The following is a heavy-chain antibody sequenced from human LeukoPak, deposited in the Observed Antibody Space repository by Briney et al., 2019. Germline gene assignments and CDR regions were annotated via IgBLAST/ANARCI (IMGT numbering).Heavy chain of an antibody. CDR3: AKDLGDIVVVPAANYYYYGMDV. V-gene: IGHV3-30*18. CDR1: GFTFSSYG. CDR2: ISYDGSNK. D-gene: IGHD2-2*01. J-gene: IGHJ6*02. Sequence: GALRLSCAASGFTFSSYGMHWVRQAPGKGLEWVAVISYDGSNKYYADSVKGRFTISRDNSKNTLYLQMNSLRAEDTAVYYCAKDLGDIVVVPAANYYYYGMDVWGQGTTVTVSS.